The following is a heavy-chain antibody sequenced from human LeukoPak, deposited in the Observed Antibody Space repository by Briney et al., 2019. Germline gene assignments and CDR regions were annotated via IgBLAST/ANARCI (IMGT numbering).Heavy chain of an antibody. Sequence: NSSETLSLTCTVSGASISSYYWSWIRQPPGNGLEWIGYIYYSGSTNYNPSLKSRVTISVDTSKNQFSLKLSSVTAADTAVYYCAAYYYDSSGYPLHAFDIWGQGTMVTV. CDR1: GASISSYY. CDR3: AAYYYDSSGYPLHAFDI. J-gene: IGHJ3*02. V-gene: IGHV4-59*08. CDR2: IYYSGST. D-gene: IGHD3-22*01.